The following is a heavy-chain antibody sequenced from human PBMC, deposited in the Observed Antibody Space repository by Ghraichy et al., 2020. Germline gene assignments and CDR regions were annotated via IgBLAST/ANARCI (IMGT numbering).Heavy chain of an antibody. Sequence: GGSLILSCAASGFTFSDYFMTWIRQAPGKGLEYMSYISGSGTYTHYADSVKGRFTVSRDNAKNLLHLQMNGLRPDDTAIYYCARPRDYGGNSPFDHWGQGTLVTVSS. V-gene: IGHV3-11*03. CDR2: ISGSGTYT. CDR3: ARPRDYGGNSPFDH. CDR1: GFTFSDYF. D-gene: IGHD4-23*01. J-gene: IGHJ4*02.